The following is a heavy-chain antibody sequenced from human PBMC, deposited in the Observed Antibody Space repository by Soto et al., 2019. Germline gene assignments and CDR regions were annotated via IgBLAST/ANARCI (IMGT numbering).Heavy chain of an antibody. J-gene: IGHJ4*02. CDR3: SKVSRKGSALDFDY. Sequence: QVQLVQSGAELKKPGASVKVSCKASGYTFSNYDMNWVRQATGQGPEWIGWVNPNNGATGYAQKFPSRVTLTTAISTTTAYMALTSLRSEDTAISYCSKVSRKGSALDFDYWGQGTLITVSS. D-gene: IGHD3-10*01. CDR1: GYTFSNYD. CDR2: VNPNNGAT. V-gene: IGHV1-8*01.